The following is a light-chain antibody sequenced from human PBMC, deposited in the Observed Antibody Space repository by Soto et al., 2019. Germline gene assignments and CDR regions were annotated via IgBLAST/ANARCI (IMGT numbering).Light chain of an antibody. J-gene: IGKJ4*02. CDR3: QQSYSFPRT. CDR2: GAS. V-gene: IGKV1-39*01. Sequence: DIQMTPSPSSLSASVVDRVTMTCRASQSISTYLHWYQQKPGKGPKLMNYGASTFHSGVPSRFICSGSGTDFTLTISSLQPEDFATYYCQQSYSFPRTFGRGTKV. CDR1: QSISTY.